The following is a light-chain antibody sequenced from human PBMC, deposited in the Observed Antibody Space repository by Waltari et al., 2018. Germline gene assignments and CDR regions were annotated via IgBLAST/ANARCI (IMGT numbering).Light chain of an antibody. CDR2: DGS. J-gene: IGKJ2*01. V-gene: IGKV1-5*01. CDR3: QQYNSYLSS. Sequence: IAMTQSPSTLSASVGDSVTITCRASQNIGTWVAWYQQKPGKAPKLLIFDGSTLESGFPSRFSGSASGTDFTLTINSLQPDDFASYFCQQYNSYLSSFGQGTKLEI. CDR1: QNIGTW.